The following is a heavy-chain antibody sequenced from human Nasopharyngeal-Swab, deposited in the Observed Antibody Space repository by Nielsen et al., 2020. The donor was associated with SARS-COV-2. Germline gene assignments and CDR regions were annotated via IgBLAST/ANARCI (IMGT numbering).Heavy chain of an antibody. V-gene: IGHV1-69*01. CDR2: ILPIFGTA. J-gene: IGHJ5*02. CDR3: ARDSDADSGYDSWAPRTNWFDP. Sequence: WSRHPPGQGCGWLEAILPIFGTANYAQKFQGRVTITADESTSTAYMELSSLRSEDTAVYYCARDSDADSGYDSWAPRTNWFDPWGQGTLVTVSS. D-gene: IGHD5-12*01.